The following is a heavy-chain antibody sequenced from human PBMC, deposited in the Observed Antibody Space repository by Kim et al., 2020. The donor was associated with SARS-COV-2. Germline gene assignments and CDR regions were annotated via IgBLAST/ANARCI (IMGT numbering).Heavy chain of an antibody. D-gene: IGHD3-10*01. CDR3: ATVYYYGSGSYSGYFDY. CDR1: GYTFTSYG. J-gene: IGHJ4*02. CDR2: ISAYNGNT. Sequence: ASVKVSCKASGYTFTSYGISWVRQAPGQGLEWMGWISAYNGNTNYAQKLQGRVTMTTDTSTSTAYMELRSLRSDDTAVYYCATVYYYGSGSYSGYFDYWGQGTLVTVSS. V-gene: IGHV1-18*04.